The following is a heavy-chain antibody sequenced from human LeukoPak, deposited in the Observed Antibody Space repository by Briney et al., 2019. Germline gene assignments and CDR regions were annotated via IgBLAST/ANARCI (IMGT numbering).Heavy chain of an antibody. V-gene: IGHV3-48*01. J-gene: IGHJ5*02. Sequence: GGSLRLSCAASGFIFSQYSMNWVRQAPGKGLEWVSHIRSSSETFYADSVKGRFTISRDNARNTLYLQMNNLRGEDTAIYYCARDAGNSGYGCDLWGQGTLVTVSS. D-gene: IGHD5-12*01. CDR2: IRSSSET. CDR1: GFIFSQYS. CDR3: ARDAGNSGYGCDL.